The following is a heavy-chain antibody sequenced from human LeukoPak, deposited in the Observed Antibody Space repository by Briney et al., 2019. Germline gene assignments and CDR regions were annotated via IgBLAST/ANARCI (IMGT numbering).Heavy chain of an antibody. CDR1: GGSFSGYY. Sequence: SETLSLTCAVYGGSFSGYYWSWIRQPPGKGLEWIGEINHSGSTNYNPSLKSRVTISVDTSKNQFSLKLSSVTAADTAVYYCARIVVEMATIKDYWGQGTLVTVSS. D-gene: IGHD5-24*01. J-gene: IGHJ4*02. CDR3: ARIVVEMATIKDY. CDR2: INHSGST. V-gene: IGHV4-34*01.